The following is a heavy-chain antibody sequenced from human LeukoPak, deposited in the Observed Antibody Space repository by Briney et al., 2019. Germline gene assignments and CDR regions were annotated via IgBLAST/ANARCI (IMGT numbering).Heavy chain of an antibody. Sequence: SLRLSCAASGFTFDDYAMHWVRQAPGKGLEWVSGISWNSGSIGYADSVKGRFTISRDSAKNSLYLQMDSLRVEDTAVYYCARDKPGIAAATFDHWGQGTLVSVST. CDR1: GFTFDDYA. V-gene: IGHV3-9*01. J-gene: IGHJ4*02. CDR2: ISWNSGSI. D-gene: IGHD6-13*01. CDR3: ARDKPGIAAATFDH.